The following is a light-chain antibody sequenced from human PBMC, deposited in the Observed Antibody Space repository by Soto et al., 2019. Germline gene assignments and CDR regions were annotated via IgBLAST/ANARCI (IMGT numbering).Light chain of an antibody. V-gene: IGKV3D-11*02. CDR2: DAS. CDR3: QQRSHWHLT. Sequence: EIVMTQSPATLSVSPGERATLSCRASQSVSSNLAWYQQKPGQAPRLLISDASNRASGIPARFSGSGSGTDFTLTISSLEPEDFAVYFCQQRSHWHLTFGGGTKVEIK. J-gene: IGKJ4*01. CDR1: QSVSSN.